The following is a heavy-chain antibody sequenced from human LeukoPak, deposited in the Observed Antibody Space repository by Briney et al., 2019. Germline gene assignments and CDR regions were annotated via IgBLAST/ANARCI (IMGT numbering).Heavy chain of an antibody. V-gene: IGHV3-23*01. J-gene: IGHJ6*03. CDR2: ISGSGGST. D-gene: IGHD3-22*01. CDR3: AKSPIYYDSSGPYYMDV. CDR1: GSTFSSYA. Sequence: GGSLRLSCAASGSTFSSYAMSWVRQAPGKGLEWVSAISGSGGSTYYADSVKGRFTISRDNSKNTLYLQMNSLRAEDTAVHYCAKSPIYYDSSGPYYMDVWGKGTTVTVSS.